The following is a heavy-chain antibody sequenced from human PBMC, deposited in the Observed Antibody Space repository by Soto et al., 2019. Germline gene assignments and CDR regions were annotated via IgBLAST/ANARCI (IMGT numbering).Heavy chain of an antibody. CDR3: AKGGAIAAAGTRVYLYNAMDV. D-gene: IGHD6-13*01. Sequence: ASVKVSCKASGYTFTGYYVHWVRQAPGQGLEWMGWINPNSGDTNLAQRFQGRVTMNRDTSIGTAYMELRGLTSDDTAEYYCAKGGAIAAAGTRVYLYNAMDVWGQGTTVTVSS. CDR1: GYTFTGYY. CDR2: INPNSGDT. J-gene: IGHJ6*02. V-gene: IGHV1-2*02.